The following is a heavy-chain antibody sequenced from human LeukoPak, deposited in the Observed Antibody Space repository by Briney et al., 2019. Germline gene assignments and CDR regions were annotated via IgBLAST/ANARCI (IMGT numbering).Heavy chain of an antibody. CDR2: ISSSSSTI. CDR3: ASARPQAGTLYY. V-gene: IGHV3-48*02. Sequence: GGSLRLSCAASGFTFSSYSMNWVRQAPGKGLEWVSYISSSSSTIYYADSVKGRFTISRDNAKNSLYLQMNSPRDEDTAVYYCASARPQAGTLYYWGQGTLVTVSS. CDR1: GFTFSSYS. J-gene: IGHJ4*02. D-gene: IGHD6-13*01.